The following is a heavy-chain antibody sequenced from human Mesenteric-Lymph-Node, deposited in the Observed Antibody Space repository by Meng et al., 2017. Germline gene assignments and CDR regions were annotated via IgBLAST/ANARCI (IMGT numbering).Heavy chain of an antibody. J-gene: IGHJ4*02. CDR3: ARDDYGDYVFNY. CDR1: GFTFSSYD. D-gene: IGHD4-17*01. CDR2: ISSSTNNI. Sequence: GESLKISCAASGFTFSSYDMNWVRQAPGKGLEWVSSISSSTNNIYYADSVKGRFTISRDNAKNSVYLQMNSLRAKDTAVYYCARDDYGDYVFNYWGQGTLVTVSS. V-gene: IGHV3-21*01.